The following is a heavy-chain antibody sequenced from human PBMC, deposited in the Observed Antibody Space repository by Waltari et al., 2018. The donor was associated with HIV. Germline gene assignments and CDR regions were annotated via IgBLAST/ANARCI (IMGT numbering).Heavy chain of an antibody. J-gene: IGHJ4*02. Sequence: VQLLESGGGLVQSGWSRTISWAASGLGFSSNGMLWVRQGPGKGLEWVSAIGGGGDRSYCGDSVKGRFTISRDNSKNTLSLQMNGLRAEDTAVYYCVKGGGYYDSTGNVPFDYWGQGSLVTVSS. CDR2: IGGGGDRS. CDR3: VKGGGYYDSTGNVPFDY. V-gene: IGHV3-23*01. CDR1: GLGFSSNG. D-gene: IGHD3-3*01.